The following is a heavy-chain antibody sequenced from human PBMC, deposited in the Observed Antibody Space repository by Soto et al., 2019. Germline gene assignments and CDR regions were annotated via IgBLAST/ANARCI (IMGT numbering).Heavy chain of an antibody. CDR1: AGYITNPNYH. Sequence: PSQTMSLTCSVSAGYITNPNYHWVWIRQAPGKGLEWIGTLYFRGATDYNPSLQSRVTISADTSKNQISLHLSSVTAADTAVYYCFGVLAATLDYWGQGTRVTVSS. D-gene: IGHD2-21*02. CDR2: LYFRGAT. CDR3: FGVLAATLDY. V-gene: IGHV4-39*01. J-gene: IGHJ4*01.